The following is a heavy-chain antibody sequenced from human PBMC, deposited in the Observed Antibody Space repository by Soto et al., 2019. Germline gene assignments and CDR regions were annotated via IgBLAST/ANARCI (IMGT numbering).Heavy chain of an antibody. CDR2: ISYDGSDK. J-gene: IGHJ4*02. CDR1: RFTFSSFA. Sequence: WGSLRLSCAASRFTFSSFAMHWVRQAPGKGLEWVAVISYDGSDKYYADSVEGRFSISRDNSKNTLYLQMNSLKTEDTAVYYCAKVVGSFWGQGTLVTVSS. CDR3: AKVVGSF. V-gene: IGHV3-30*18. D-gene: IGHD3-10*01.